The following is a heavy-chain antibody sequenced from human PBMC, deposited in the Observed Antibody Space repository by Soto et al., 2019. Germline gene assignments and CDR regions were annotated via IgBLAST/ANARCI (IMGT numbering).Heavy chain of an antibody. J-gene: IGHJ4*02. CDR3: ATLIPPEAY. D-gene: IGHD2-2*02. CDR1: GLTFSNYW. Sequence: EVQLVESGGGLVQPGGSLRLSCAASGLTFSNYWMHWVRQAPGKGLVWVSRISSVGSSTDYADSVKGRFTISRDNAKNTLYLQMSSRRAEDTAVYYCATLIPPEAYWGQGTLVTVSS. CDR2: ISSVGSST. V-gene: IGHV3-74*01.